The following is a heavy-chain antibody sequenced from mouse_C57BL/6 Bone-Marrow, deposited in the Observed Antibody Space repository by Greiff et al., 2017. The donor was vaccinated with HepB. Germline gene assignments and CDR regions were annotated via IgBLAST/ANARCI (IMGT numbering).Heavy chain of an antibody. CDR3: ARWRYYGSSYGCYFDY. J-gene: IGHJ2*01. D-gene: IGHD1-1*01. V-gene: IGHV1-4*01. CDR2: INPSSGYT. Sequence: VQLKQSGAELARPGASVKMSCKASGYTFTSYTMHWVKQRPGQGLEWIGYINPSSGYTKYNQKFKDKATLTADKSSSTAYMQLSSLTSEDSAVYYWARWRYYGSSYGCYFDYWGQGTTLTVSS. CDR1: GYTFTSYT.